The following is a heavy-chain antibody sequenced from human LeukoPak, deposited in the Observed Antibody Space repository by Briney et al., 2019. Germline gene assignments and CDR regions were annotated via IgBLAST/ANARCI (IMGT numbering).Heavy chain of an antibody. CDR3: AREGVWGSYRY. CDR1: GGSIKGGGYY. J-gene: IGHJ4*02. Sequence: PSQTLSLTCTVSGGSIKGGGYYWSWIRQPAGKGLEWIGRIYTSGSTNYNPSLKSRVTMSVDTSKNQFSLKLSSVTAADTAVYYCAREGVWGSYRYWGQGTLVTVSS. D-gene: IGHD3-16*02. CDR2: IYTSGST. V-gene: IGHV4-61*02.